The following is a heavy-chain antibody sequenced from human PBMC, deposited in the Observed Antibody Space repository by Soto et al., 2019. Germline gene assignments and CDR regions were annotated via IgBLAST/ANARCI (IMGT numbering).Heavy chain of an antibody. CDR1: GASISSNTYY. V-gene: IGHV4-39*01. CDR2: ISYSGRT. Sequence: QLQLQESGPGLVKPSETLSLTCTVSGASISSNTYYWAWIRQPPGKGLEWIGSISYSGRTYYNPSLKSRLSISVDTSKNQVSLKLSSVTAADTAVFHCARLRRGLLEWLFTFDYWGQGTLVTVSS. D-gene: IGHD3-3*01. CDR3: ARLRRGLLEWLFTFDY. J-gene: IGHJ4*02.